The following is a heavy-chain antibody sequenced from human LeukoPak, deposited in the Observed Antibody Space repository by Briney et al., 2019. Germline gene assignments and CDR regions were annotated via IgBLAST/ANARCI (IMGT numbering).Heavy chain of an antibody. Sequence: GGSLRLSCAASGFPFNRFWMHWVRQAPGKGLVWVSRIISDGSSTNYADSVKGRFTISRDNAKNTLYLQMNSLRAEDTALYYCAREDVDITVATSGAFDIWGQGTMVTVSS. CDR3: AREDVDITVATSGAFDI. V-gene: IGHV3-74*01. J-gene: IGHJ3*02. CDR1: GFPFNRFW. CDR2: IISDGSST. D-gene: IGHD6-19*01.